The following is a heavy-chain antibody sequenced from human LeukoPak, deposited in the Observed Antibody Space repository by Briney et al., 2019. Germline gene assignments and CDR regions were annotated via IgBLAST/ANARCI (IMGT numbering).Heavy chain of an antibody. CDR1: GYTFTSYA. CDR3: AREDDYGDYEGAFDI. J-gene: IGHJ3*02. V-gene: IGHV7-4-1*02. Sequence: ASVKVSCKASGYTFTSYAMNWVRQAPGQGLEWMGWINTNTGNPTYAQGFTGRFVFSLDTSFGKEYLQISSLKAEDTAVYYCAREDDYGDYEGAFDIWGQGTMVTVSS. D-gene: IGHD4-17*01. CDR2: INTNTGNP.